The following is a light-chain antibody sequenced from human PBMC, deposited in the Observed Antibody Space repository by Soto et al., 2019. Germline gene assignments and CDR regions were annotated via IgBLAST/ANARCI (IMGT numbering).Light chain of an antibody. V-gene: IGKV3-20*01. J-gene: IGKJ5*01. Sequence: EIVLTQYPGTLSLSPGERATLSCRASQSVSSSYLAWYQQKPGQAPRLLIYGASSRATGIPDRFGGSGSGTDFTLTISRLEPEDFAVYYCQQYGDSRSITFGQGTRLEI. CDR1: QSVSSSY. CDR3: QQYGDSRSIT. CDR2: GAS.